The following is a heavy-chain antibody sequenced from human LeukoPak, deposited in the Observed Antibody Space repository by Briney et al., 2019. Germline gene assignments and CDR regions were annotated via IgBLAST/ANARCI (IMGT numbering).Heavy chain of an antibody. V-gene: IGHV4-4*07. CDR3: ARAIWFGDLYEAFDI. CDR2: IYTSGST. Sequence: SETLSLTCTVSGDSISSYYWSWIRQPAGKGLEWIGRIYTSGSTNYNPSLKNRVTMSVDMSKNQFSLKLRSVTAADSAVYYCARAIWFGDLYEAFDIWGRGTMVTVSS. CDR1: GDSISSYY. D-gene: IGHD3-10*01. J-gene: IGHJ3*02.